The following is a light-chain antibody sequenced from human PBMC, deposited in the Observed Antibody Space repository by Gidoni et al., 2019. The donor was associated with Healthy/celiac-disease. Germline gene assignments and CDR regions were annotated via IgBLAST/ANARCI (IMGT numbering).Light chain of an antibody. CDR3: LQDYNYPRT. J-gene: IGKJ1*01. V-gene: IGKV1-6*01. CDR2: AAS. Sequence: AIQMTQSPSSLSASVGDSVTITCRARQGIRNDLGWYQQKPGKAPKLLIYAASSLQSGVPSRFSGSGSGTDFTLTISSLQPEDFATYYCLQDYNYPRTFGQGTKVEIK. CDR1: QGIRND.